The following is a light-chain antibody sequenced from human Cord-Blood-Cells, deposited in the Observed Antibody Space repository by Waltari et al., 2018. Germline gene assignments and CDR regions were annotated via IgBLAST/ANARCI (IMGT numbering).Light chain of an antibody. J-gene: IGLJ1*01. V-gene: IGLV2-23*01. CDR3: CSYAGSYV. CDR2: EGS. CDR1: SSDVGSYNI. Sequence: QSALTQPASVSGSPGQSITISCTGTSSDVGSYNIVSWYQQHPGKTPKLMIYEGSKRPSWVSNRFSGSKSGNTAALTISGLQAEDEADYYCCSYAGSYVFGTGTKVTVL.